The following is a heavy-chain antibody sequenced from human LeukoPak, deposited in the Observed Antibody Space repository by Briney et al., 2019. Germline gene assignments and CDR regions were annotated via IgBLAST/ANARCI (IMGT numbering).Heavy chain of an antibody. D-gene: IGHD3-10*01. CDR1: GFTFSSYA. CDR2: ISGSGGST. V-gene: IGHV3-23*01. CDR3: VKGGLKKNMVRGVIIKTHFDY. Sequence: PGGTLRLSCAASGFTFSSYAMSWVRQAPGKGLEWVSSISGSGGSTYYADSVKGRFTISRDNSKNTVYLQMNSLRAEDTAVYYCVKGGLKKNMVRGVIIKTHFDYWGQGTLVTVSS. J-gene: IGHJ4*02.